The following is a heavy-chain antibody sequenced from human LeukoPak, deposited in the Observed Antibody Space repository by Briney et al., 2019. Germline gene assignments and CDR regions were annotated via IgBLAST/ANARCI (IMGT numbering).Heavy chain of an antibody. CDR1: GYTFRRNG. D-gene: IGHD2-15*01. V-gene: IGHV3-33*03. CDR3: ANGGSMDV. CDR2: IWYDGSKK. J-gene: IGHJ6*02. Sequence: GGSLRLSCAASGYTFRRNGMHWVRQAPSKGLEWVAVIWYDGSKKYYGDSVRGRFTISRDNSKNTLYLQMNSLRAEDTAVYYCANGGSMDVWGQGTTVTVSS.